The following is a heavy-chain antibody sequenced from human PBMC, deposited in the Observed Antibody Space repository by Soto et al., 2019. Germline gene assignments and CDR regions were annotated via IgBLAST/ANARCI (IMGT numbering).Heavy chain of an antibody. Sequence: EVQLLESGGGLVQPGGSLRLSCAASGFTFSSNARSWVRQAPGKGLEWVSAISVSGGSNYYADSVKGRFTISRDNSKNTLYLQMNSLRAEDTAVYYCAKDRRISFDYWGQGTLVTVSS. CDR3: AKDRRISFDY. CDR2: ISVSGGSN. V-gene: IGHV3-23*01. CDR1: GFTFSSNA. J-gene: IGHJ4*02.